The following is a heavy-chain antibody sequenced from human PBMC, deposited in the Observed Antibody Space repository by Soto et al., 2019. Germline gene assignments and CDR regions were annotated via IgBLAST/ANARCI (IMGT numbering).Heavy chain of an antibody. J-gene: IGHJ4*02. D-gene: IGHD1-7*01. CDR3: ARDVNRGWNYPAY. Sequence: QVQLVESGGGVVQPGRSLRLSCEVSGFTFSTYAMHWVRQAPGKGLEWVAVILYDGSYKYYADSVKGRFTISRDNSKNTLYLQMYRPRTEDTAVYFCARDVNRGWNYPAYWGQGTLVTVSS. V-gene: IGHV3-30-3*01. CDR2: ILYDGSYK. CDR1: GFTFSTYA.